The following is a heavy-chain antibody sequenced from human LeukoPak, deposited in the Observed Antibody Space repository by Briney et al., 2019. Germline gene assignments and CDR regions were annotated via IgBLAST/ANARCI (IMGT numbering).Heavy chain of an antibody. CDR2: ISIRGSTM. V-gene: IGHV3-11*01. CDR1: GFTFSDYY. CDR3: ARESRGSWPIFDY. D-gene: IGHD6-13*01. J-gene: IGHJ4*02. Sequence: GGSLRLSCAASGFTFSDYYMSWIRQAPGKGLEWLSYISIRGSTMYYADSVKGRFTISRDNARNSLYLEVSSLRAEDTAVYYCARESRGSWPIFDYGGPGTLVTLSS.